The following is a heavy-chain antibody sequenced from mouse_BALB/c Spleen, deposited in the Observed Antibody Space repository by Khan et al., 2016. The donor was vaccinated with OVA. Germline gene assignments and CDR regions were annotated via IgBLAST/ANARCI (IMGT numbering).Heavy chain of an antibody. D-gene: IGHD2-1*01. CDR3: ARGYFGNYEFVY. Sequence: QVQLKQSGAELVKPGASVKLSCKTSGYTFTSYWIQWVKQRPGQGLGWIGLIFPGTGTTYYNENFKGKATLTVDTSSSTAYMQLSSLTSEDSAVYFCARGYFGNYEFVYWGQGTLVTVSP. CDR2: IFPGTGTT. V-gene: IGHV1S132*01. CDR1: GYTFTSYW. J-gene: IGHJ3*01.